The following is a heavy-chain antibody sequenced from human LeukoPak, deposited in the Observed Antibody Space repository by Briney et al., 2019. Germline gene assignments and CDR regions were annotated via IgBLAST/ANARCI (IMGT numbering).Heavy chain of an antibody. CDR2: IKSKTDGGTT. CDR3: TTDRVAVADSYFDY. Sequence: GGSLRLSCAASGFTFSNAWMSWVRQAPGKGLEWVGRIKSKTDGGTTDYAAPVKGRFTISRDDSKNTLYLQMNSLKTEDTAVYYCTTDRVAVADSYFDYWGQGTLDTVSS. V-gene: IGHV3-15*01. D-gene: IGHD6-19*01. J-gene: IGHJ4*02. CDR1: GFTFSNAW.